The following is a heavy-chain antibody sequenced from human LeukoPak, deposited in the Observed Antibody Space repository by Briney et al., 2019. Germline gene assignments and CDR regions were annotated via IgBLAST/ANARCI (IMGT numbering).Heavy chain of an antibody. CDR1: GFTFSSYS. J-gene: IGHJ4*02. CDR3: AAAGTFSQVDY. D-gene: IGHD6-13*01. V-gene: IGHV3-21*01. CDR2: ISSSSSYI. Sequence: GGSLRLSCAASGFTFSSYSMNWVRQAPGKGLEWVSSISSSSSYIYYADSVEGRFTISRDNAKNSLYLQMNSLRAEDTAVYYCAAAGTFSQVDYWGQGTLVTVSS.